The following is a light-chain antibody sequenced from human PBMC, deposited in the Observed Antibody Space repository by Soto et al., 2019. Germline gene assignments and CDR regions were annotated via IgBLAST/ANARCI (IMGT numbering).Light chain of an antibody. Sequence: ETVLTQSPGTLSLSPGERATLSCRASQSVSSSYLAWYQQKPGQAPRLLIYGASSRSTGIPDRFSGSGSGRAFPLTISRLEPEDFAVYSCQQYGSSPTSWTFGQGTKVEIK. CDR2: GAS. J-gene: IGKJ1*01. CDR3: QQYGSSPTSWT. V-gene: IGKV3-20*01. CDR1: QSVSSSY.